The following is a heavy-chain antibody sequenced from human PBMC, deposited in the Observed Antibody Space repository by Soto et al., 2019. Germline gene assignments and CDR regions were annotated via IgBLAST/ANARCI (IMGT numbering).Heavy chain of an antibody. CDR1: GGSISSSSYY. CDR2: IYYSGST. CDR3: ARQKGGYCSSTSCSRGDNNWFDP. Sequence: QLQLQESGPGLVKPSETLSLTCTVSGGSISSSSYYWGWIRQPPGKGLEWIGSIYYSGSTYYNPSLKSRVTISVDTSQNQFSLKLSSVTAADTAVYYCARQKGGYCSSTSCSRGDNNWFDPWGQGTLVTVSS. J-gene: IGHJ5*02. D-gene: IGHD2-2*01. V-gene: IGHV4-39*01.